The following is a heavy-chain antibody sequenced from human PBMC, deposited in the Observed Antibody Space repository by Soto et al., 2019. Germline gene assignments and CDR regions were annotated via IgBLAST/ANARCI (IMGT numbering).Heavy chain of an antibody. D-gene: IGHD3-22*01. J-gene: IGHJ4*02. Sequence: SETLSLTCIVSGGSISSGDYYWSWIRQPPGKGLEWIGYIYYSGSTYYNPSLKSRVTISVDTSKNQFSLKLSSVTAADTAVYYCARVAGYDSSGELDYWGQGTLVTVSS. CDR1: GGSISSGDYY. V-gene: IGHV4-30-4*01. CDR3: ARVAGYDSSGELDY. CDR2: IYYSGST.